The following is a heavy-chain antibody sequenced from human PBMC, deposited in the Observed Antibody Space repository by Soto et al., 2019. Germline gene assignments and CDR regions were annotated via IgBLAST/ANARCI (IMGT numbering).Heavy chain of an antibody. CDR2: VTSSASST. V-gene: IGHV3-23*01. J-gene: IGHJ3*01. CDR1: GFTFNTFG. D-gene: IGHD1-26*01. Sequence: GGSLRLSCAASGFTFNTFGMHWVRQAPGKGLEWVAAVTSSASSTHYADSVKGRFTISRDNSKNTLYLQMNSLRADDTAVYYCAKGGAVLLDPFDVWGQGTMVTVSS. CDR3: AKGGAVLLDPFDV.